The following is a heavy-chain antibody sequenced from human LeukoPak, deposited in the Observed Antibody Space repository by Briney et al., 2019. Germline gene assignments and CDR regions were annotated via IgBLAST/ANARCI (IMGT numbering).Heavy chain of an antibody. V-gene: IGHV1-3*01. CDR3: ARDPPAWGYDFWSGFSPGGYYGMDV. CDR2: INAGNGNT. J-gene: IGHJ6*02. Sequence: VSVKVSCKASGYTFTSYAMNWVRQAPGQRLEWMGWINAGNGNTKYSQKFQGRVTITRDTSASTAYMELSSLRSEDTAVYYCARDPPAWGYDFWSGFSPGGYYGMDVWGQGTTVTVSS. CDR1: GYTFTSYA. D-gene: IGHD3-3*01.